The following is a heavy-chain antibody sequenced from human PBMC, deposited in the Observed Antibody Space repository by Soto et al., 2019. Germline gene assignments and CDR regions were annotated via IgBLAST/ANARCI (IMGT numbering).Heavy chain of an antibody. CDR2: ISWNSGSI. V-gene: IGHV3-9*01. D-gene: IGHD2-15*01. CDR3: AKDLVAASPLFAAHGFVP. CDR1: GFTFDDYA. Sequence: SLRLSCAASGFTFDDYAMHWVRQAPGKGLEWVSGISWNSGSIGYADSVKGRFTISRDNAKNSLYLQMNSLRAEDTALYYCAKDLVAASPLFAAHGFVPWGQGTLVTVSS. J-gene: IGHJ5*02.